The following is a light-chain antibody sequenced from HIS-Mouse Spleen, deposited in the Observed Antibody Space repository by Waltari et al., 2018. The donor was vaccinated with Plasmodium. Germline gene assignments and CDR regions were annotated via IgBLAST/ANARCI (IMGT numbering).Light chain of an antibody. CDR3: AAWDDSLNGVV. Sequence: QSVLTQPPSASGTPGQRVTISCSGRIPSIGSNPVNWYQQLPGTAPKLLIYSNNQRPSGVPDRFSGSKSGTSASLAISGLQSEDEADYYCAAWDDSLNGVVFAGGTKLTVL. J-gene: IGLJ2*01. CDR2: SNN. V-gene: IGLV1-44*01. CDR1: IPSIGSNP.